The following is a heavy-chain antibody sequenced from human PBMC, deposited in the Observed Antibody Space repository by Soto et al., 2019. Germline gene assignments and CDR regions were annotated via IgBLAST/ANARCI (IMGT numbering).Heavy chain of an antibody. CDR2: INPNSGGT. CDR1: GYTFTGYY. V-gene: IGHV1-2*04. D-gene: IGHD3-10*01. CDR3: ARDSADHYGSGSYGYYYGMDV. J-gene: IGHJ6*02. Sequence: ASVKVSCKASGYTFTGYYMHWVRQAPGQGLEWMGWINPNSGGTNYAQKFQGWVTMTRDTSISTAYMELSRLRSDDTAVYYCARDSADHYGSGSYGYYYGMDVWGQGTTVTVSS.